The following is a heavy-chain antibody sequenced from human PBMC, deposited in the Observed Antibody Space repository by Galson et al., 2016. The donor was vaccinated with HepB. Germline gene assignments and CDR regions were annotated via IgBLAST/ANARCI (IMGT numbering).Heavy chain of an antibody. CDR2: IWYNGSKK. Sequence: SLRLSCAASGFSFSDYGMNWVRQAPGKGLEWVAVIWYNGSKKYYAASVKGRFTISRDNSEDTLYLQMNSLRAEDTAVYYCARDQYDFWSDYYYYYNAMDVWGQGTTVTVSS. V-gene: IGHV3-33*01. CDR3: ARDQYDFWSDYYYYYNAMDV. D-gene: IGHD3-3*01. CDR1: GFSFSDYG. J-gene: IGHJ6*02.